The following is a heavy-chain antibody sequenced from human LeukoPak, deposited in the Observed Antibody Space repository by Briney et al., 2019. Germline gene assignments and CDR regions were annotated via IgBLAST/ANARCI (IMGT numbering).Heavy chain of an antibody. Sequence: TSETLSLTCTVSGGSISSYYWSWLRQPPGKGLEWIGYMYYSGSTNYTLSLKSRVTISVDTSKNQFSLKLSSVTAADTAVYYCATLYSGSYDTGSFDYFNYWGQGTLVTVSS. J-gene: IGHJ4*02. CDR2: MYYSGST. D-gene: IGHD1-26*01. V-gene: IGHV4-59*01. CDR1: GGSISSYY. CDR3: ATLYSGSYDTGSFDYFNY.